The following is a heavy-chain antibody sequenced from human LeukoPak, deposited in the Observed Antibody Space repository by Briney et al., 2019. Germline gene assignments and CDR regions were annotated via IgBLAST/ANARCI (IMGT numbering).Heavy chain of an antibody. D-gene: IGHD3-22*01. CDR3: ARGGGDYYDSSGWDAFDI. Sequence: ASVKVSCKASGGTFSSYAISWVRQATGQELEWMGWMNPNSGNTGYVQKFQGRVTITRNTSISTAYMELSSLRSEDTAVYYCARGGGDYYDSSGWDAFDIWGRGTMVTVSS. CDR2: MNPNSGNT. V-gene: IGHV1-8*03. J-gene: IGHJ3*02. CDR1: GGTFSSYA.